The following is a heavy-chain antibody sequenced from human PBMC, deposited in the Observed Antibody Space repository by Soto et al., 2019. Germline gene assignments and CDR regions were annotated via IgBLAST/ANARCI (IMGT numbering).Heavy chain of an antibody. CDR2: IYHSGST. Sequence: QLQLQESGSGLVKPSQTLSLTCAVSGGSISSGGYSWSWIRQPPGKGLEWIGYIYHSGSTYYNPSRKSRVTISVDRSKNQFSLKLSSVTAADTAVYYCARLGSGRVAAAGMTWGQGTLVTVSS. V-gene: IGHV4-30-2*01. CDR1: GGSISSGGYS. J-gene: IGHJ5*02. D-gene: IGHD6-13*01. CDR3: ARLGSGRVAAAGMT.